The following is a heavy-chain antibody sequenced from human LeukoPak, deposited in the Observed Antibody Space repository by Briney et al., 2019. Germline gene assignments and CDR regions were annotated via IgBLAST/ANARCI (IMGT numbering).Heavy chain of an antibody. J-gene: IGHJ6*02. V-gene: IGHV3-53*01. D-gene: IGHD6-13*01. CDR2: IYSGGST. CDR1: GFTVSSNY. Sequence: GGSLRLSCAASGFTVSSNYMSWVRQAPGKGLEWVSVIYSGGSTYYADSVKGRFTISRDNSKSTLYLQMNSLRAEDTAVYYCARDRFVTGSSYPNDNYYYGMDVWGQGTTVTVSS. CDR3: ARDRFVTGSSYPNDNYYYGMDV.